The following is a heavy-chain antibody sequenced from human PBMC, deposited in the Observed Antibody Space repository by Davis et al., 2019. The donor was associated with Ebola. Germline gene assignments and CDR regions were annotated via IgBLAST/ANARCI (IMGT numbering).Heavy chain of an antibody. CDR1: GYSFTDDG. CDR3: ARERSIAFDY. Sequence: ASVKVSCKASGYSFTDDGISWVRQAPGQGLEWMGWISTYNGNTNYAQKFQGRVTITRDTSASTAYMELSSLRSEDTAVYYCARERSIAFDYWGQGTLVTVSS. CDR2: ISTYNGNT. V-gene: IGHV1-18*01. D-gene: IGHD2-15*01. J-gene: IGHJ4*02.